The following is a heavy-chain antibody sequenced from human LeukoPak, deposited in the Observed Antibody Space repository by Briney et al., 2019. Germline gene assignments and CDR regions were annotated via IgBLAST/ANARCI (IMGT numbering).Heavy chain of an antibody. V-gene: IGHV3-30-3*01. J-gene: IGHJ4*02. CDR2: ISYDGSNK. CDR1: GFTFSSYA. D-gene: IGHD4-17*01. Sequence: GGSLRLSCAASGFTFSSYAMHWVRQAPGKGLEWVAVISYDGSNKYYADSVKGRFTISRDNSKNTLYLQMNSQRAEDTAVYYCARGMTTVTPFDYWGQGTLVTVSS. CDR3: ARGMTTVTPFDY.